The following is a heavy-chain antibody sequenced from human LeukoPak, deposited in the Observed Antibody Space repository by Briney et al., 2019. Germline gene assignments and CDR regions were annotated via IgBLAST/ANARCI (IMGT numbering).Heavy chain of an antibody. Sequence: SETLSLTCTVSGGSISSYYWSWIRQPPGKGLEWIGYIYYSGSTNYNPSLKSRVTISVDTSKNQFSLKLSSVTAADTAVYYCARVGSGWYAVDYWGQGTLVTVTS. J-gene: IGHJ4*02. V-gene: IGHV4-59*01. D-gene: IGHD6-19*01. CDR3: ARVGSGWYAVDY. CDR1: GGSISSYY. CDR2: IYYSGST.